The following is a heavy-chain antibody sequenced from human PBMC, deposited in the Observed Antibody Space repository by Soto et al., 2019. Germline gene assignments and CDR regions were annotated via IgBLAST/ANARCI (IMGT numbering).Heavy chain of an antibody. CDR1: GFALNNYG. J-gene: IGHJ4*02. CDR3: AREDSIIIPAVSDF. D-gene: IGHD2-2*01. V-gene: IGHV3-21*01. CDR2: ISKSDYT. Sequence: GGSLRLSCTVSGFALNNYGINWVRQAPGKGLEWVSSISKSDYTYYSDSVKGRFTISRDNAKNSVSLQMNTLRVEDTAVYYCAREDSIIIPAVSDFWGQGTLVTVSS.